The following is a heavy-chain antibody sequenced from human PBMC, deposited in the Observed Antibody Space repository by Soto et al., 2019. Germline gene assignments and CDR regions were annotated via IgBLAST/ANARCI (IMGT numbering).Heavy chain of an antibody. CDR1: GYSFTGYY. CDR2: INPNSGGT. D-gene: IGHD4-4*01. V-gene: IGHV1-2*07. J-gene: IGHJ6*02. Sequence: QVQLVQSGAEVKKPGASVRVSCKASGYSFTGYYVHWVRLAPGQGLEWLGWINPNSGGTNHAHKFQGRVTMTRDTSISTAYMELNRLTSNDTAVYYCAREAVTIGNYYYGMDVWGQGTTIAVS. CDR3: AREAVTIGNYYYGMDV.